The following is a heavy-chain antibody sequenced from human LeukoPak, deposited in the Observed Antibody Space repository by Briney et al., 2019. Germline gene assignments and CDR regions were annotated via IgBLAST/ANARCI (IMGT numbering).Heavy chain of an antibody. CDR1: GFTVSSNY. CDR3: AKDEVDAS. Sequence: GGSLRLSCAASGFTVSSNYMSWVRQAPGKGLEWVSVIYGGGSTYYADSLKGRFTISRDNSKNTLYLQMDSLRAEDTAVYYCAKDEVDASWGQGTLVTVSS. V-gene: IGHV3-53*01. D-gene: IGHD3-9*01. CDR2: IYGGGST. J-gene: IGHJ1*01.